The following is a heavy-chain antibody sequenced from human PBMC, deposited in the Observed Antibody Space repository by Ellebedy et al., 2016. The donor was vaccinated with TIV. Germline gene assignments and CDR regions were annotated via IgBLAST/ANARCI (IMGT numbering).Heavy chain of an antibody. D-gene: IGHD6-19*01. V-gene: IGHV3-30*03. Sequence: GGSLRLSXVGFGFTFSDSVMHWVRQDPGKGLDWVAGISVDGRAVHYPDSVKGRFTISRDNAQNTVYLPMNSLRLEDTAVYYCVRGWYSSGHCDVFAMWGQGTIVTVSS. CDR3: VRGWYSSGHCDVFAM. CDR1: GFTFSDSV. J-gene: IGHJ3*02. CDR2: ISVDGRAV.